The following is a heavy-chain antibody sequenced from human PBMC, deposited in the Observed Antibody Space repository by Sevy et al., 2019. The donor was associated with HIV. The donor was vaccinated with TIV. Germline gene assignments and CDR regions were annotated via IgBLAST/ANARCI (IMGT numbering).Heavy chain of an antibody. V-gene: IGHV4-38-2*02. CDR2: IYHSGST. J-gene: IGHJ3*02. CDR3: ARDQLYCSSTSCYFHAFDI. Sequence: SETLSLTCAVSGYPISSGYYWGWIRQPPGKGLEWIGSIYHSGSTYYNPSLKSRVTISVDTSKNQFSLKLSSVTAADTAVYYCARDQLYCSSTSCYFHAFDIWGQWTMVTVSS. CDR1: GYPISSGYY. D-gene: IGHD2-2*01.